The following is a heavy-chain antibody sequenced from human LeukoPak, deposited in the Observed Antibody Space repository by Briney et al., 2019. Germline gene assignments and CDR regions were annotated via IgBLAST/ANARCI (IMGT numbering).Heavy chain of an antibody. CDR1: GYSISSGYY. V-gene: IGHV4-38-2*01. J-gene: IGHJ5*02. CDR2: MYYSGST. Sequence: SXTLSLTCAVSGYSISSGYYWGWIRPPPGKGLEWIGSMYYSGSTYYKPSLKSRVTMSAATSKNLFSLKLSSVTAADTAVYYCARLVPPFSGWFDPWGQGTLVTVSS. CDR3: ARLVPPFSGWFDP. D-gene: IGHD2-2*01.